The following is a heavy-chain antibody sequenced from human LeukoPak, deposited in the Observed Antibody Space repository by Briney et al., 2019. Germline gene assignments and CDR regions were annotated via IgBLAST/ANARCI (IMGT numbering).Heavy chain of an antibody. CDR1: GYTFTSYA. Sequence: ASVKVSCKASGYTFTSYAMHWVRQAPGQRLEWMGWINAGNGNTKYSQKFQGRVTITRDTSASTAYMELSSLRSEDTAVYYCAGVGEWGQWLVQEGRAFDIWGQGTMVTVSS. V-gene: IGHV1-3*01. D-gene: IGHD6-19*01. J-gene: IGHJ3*02. CDR2: INAGNGNT. CDR3: AGVGEWGQWLVQEGRAFDI.